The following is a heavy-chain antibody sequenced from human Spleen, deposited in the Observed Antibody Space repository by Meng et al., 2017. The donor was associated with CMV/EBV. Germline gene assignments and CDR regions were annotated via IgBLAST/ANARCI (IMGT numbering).Heavy chain of an antibody. CDR2: ISSSSSYI. Sequence: GGSLRLSCAASGFTFSSYSMNWVRQAPGKGLEWVSSISSSSSYIYYADSVKGRFTISRDNAKNSLYLQMNSLRAEDTAVYYCARDPGTLSYYDFWSGYSSGYYYYGMDVWGQGTTVTVSS. J-gene: IGHJ6*02. D-gene: IGHD3-3*01. CDR3: ARDPGTLSYYDFWSGYSSGYYYYGMDV. V-gene: IGHV3-21*01. CDR1: GFTFSSYS.